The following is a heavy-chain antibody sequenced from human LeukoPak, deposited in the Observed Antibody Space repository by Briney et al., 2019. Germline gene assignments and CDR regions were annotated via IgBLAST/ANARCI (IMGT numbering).Heavy chain of an antibody. CDR3: AMNLVGSRRVGDY. Sequence: GASVKVSCKASGYTFTSYDINWVRQATGQGLEWMGWMNPNSGNTGYAQKFQGRVTITRNTSISTAYMELSSLRSEDTAVYYCAMNLVGSRRVGDYWGQGTLVTVSS. CDR1: GYTFTSYD. CDR2: MNPNSGNT. J-gene: IGHJ4*02. D-gene: IGHD6-13*01. V-gene: IGHV1-8*03.